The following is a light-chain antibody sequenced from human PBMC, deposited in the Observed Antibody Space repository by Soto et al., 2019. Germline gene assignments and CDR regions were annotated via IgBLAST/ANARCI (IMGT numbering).Light chain of an antibody. CDR2: GAS. V-gene: IGKV3-20*01. J-gene: IGKJ2*01. CDR1: QSVSSNY. Sequence: EIVLTQSPGTLSLSPGESATLSCRTSQSVSSNYLAWYQQKPGQAPRLLIYGASSRATDIPDRFRGSGSGADFTLTISRLEPEDFAVYYCQQYGTPPYTFGQGTKVGIK. CDR3: QQYGTPPYT.